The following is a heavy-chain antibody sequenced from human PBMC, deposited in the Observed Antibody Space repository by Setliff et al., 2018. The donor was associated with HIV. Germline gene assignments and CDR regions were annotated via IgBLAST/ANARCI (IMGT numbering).Heavy chain of an antibody. CDR1: GYTFTSSG. CDR2: ISAYNGNT. CDR3: ARGRWLQSFDY. V-gene: IGHV1-18*01. Sequence: ASVKVSCKASGYTFTSSGISWVRQAPGQGLEWMGWISAYNGNTNYAQKLQGRITMTTDPSTSTAYMDLRSLRSEDTAVYYCARGRWLQSFDYWGQGTLVTVSS. J-gene: IGHJ4*02. D-gene: IGHD5-12*01.